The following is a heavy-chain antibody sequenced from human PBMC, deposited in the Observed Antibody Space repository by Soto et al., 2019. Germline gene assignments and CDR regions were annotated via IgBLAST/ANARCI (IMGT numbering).Heavy chain of an antibody. J-gene: IGHJ5*02. D-gene: IGHD2-15*01. CDR2: ISTYNGNT. Sequence: QVQLVQSGAEVKKPGASVKVSCKTSGYTFTSYGISWLRQAPGQGLEWMGWISTYNGNTNYAQKLQGRVTMTTDTSTSTAYMELRSLRSDDTAVYYCARGQFCSGGTCHPRGWFDPWGQGTLVTVSS. CDR3: ARGQFCSGGTCHPRGWFDP. CDR1: GYTFTSYG. V-gene: IGHV1-18*01.